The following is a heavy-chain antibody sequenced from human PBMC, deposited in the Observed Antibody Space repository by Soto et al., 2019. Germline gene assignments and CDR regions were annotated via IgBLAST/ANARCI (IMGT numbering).Heavy chain of an antibody. CDR3: ARQRYCSSTSCYHYYYGMDV. V-gene: IGHV3-48*03. J-gene: IGHJ6*02. D-gene: IGHD2-2*01. CDR2: ISSSGSTI. CDR1: GFTFSSYE. Sequence: PGGSLRLSCAASGFTFSSYEMNWVRQAPGKGLEWVSYISSSGSTIYYADSVKGRFTISRDNAKNSLYLQMNSLRAEDTAVYYCARQRYCSSTSCYHYYYGMDVWGQGTTVTVSS.